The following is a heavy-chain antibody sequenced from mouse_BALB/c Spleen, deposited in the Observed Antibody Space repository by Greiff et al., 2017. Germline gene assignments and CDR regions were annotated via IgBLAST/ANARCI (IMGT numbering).Heavy chain of an antibody. CDR1: GYTFTDYE. CDR2: IDPETGGT. CDR3: TRWGSTVHDY. J-gene: IGHJ2*01. V-gene: IGHV1-15*01. D-gene: IGHD1-1*01. Sequence: QVHVKQSGAELVRPGASVTLSCKASGYTFTDYEMHWVKQTPVHGLEWIGAIDPETGGTAYNQKFKGKATLTADKSSSTAYMELRSLTSEDSAVYYCTRWGSTVHDYWGQGTTLTVSS.